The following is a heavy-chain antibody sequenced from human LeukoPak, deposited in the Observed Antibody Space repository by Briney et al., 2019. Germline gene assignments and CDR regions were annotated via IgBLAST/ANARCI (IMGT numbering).Heavy chain of an antibody. V-gene: IGHV3-23*01. CDR2: ISGSGGST. Sequence: GGSLRLSCAASGFTFSSYAMSWVRQAPGKGLEWVSAISGSGGSTYYADSVKDRFTISRDNSKNTLYLQMNSLRAEDTAVYYCAKGRYQNFWSGYWGQGTLVTVSS. CDR1: GFTFSSYA. J-gene: IGHJ4*02. D-gene: IGHD3-3*01. CDR3: AKGRYQNFWSGY.